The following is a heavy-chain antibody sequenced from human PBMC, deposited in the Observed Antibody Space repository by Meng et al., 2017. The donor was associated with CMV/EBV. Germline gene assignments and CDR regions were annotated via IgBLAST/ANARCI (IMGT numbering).Heavy chain of an antibody. CDR3: ARGMTTDYYYYGMDV. CDR1: GYTFTGDY. J-gene: IGHJ6*02. D-gene: IGHD4-11*01. Sequence: ASVKVSCKASGYTFTGDYMHWVRQAPGQGLEWMGWINPNSGGTNYAQKFQGRVTMTRDTSISTAYMELSRLRSDDTAVYYCARGMTTDYYYYGMDVWGQGTTVTVSS. V-gene: IGHV1-2*02. CDR2: INPNSGGT.